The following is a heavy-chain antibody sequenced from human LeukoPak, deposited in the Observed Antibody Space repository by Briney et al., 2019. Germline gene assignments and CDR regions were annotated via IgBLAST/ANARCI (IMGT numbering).Heavy chain of an antibody. CDR1: GYTFTSYY. CDR3: ARLKPYYYDSSGYFDY. J-gene: IGHJ4*02. D-gene: IGHD3-22*01. V-gene: IGHV1-46*01. CDR2: INPSGGST. Sequence: ASVKVSCKASGYTFTSYYMHWVRQAPGQGLEWMGIINPSGGSTSYAQKFQGRVTMTRDTSTSTVYMELSSLRSEDTAVYYCARLKPYYYDSSGYFDYWGQGTLVTVPS.